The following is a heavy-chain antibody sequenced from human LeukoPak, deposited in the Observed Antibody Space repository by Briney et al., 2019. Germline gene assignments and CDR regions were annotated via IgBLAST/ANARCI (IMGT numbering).Heavy chain of an antibody. Sequence: SVKVSCKASGFTFTSSAVQWVRQARGQRLEWIGWIVVGSGNTNYAQKFQERVTITRDMSTSTAYMELSSLRSEDTAVYYCAAGLEYSSSWYSHYYYYGMDVWGQGTTVTVSS. CDR1: GFTFTSSA. D-gene: IGHD6-13*01. J-gene: IGHJ6*02. V-gene: IGHV1-58*01. CDR2: IVVGSGNT. CDR3: AAGLEYSSSWYSHYYYYGMDV.